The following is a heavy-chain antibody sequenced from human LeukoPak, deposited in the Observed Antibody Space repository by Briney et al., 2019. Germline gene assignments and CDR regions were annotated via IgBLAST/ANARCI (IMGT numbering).Heavy chain of an antibody. J-gene: IGHJ4*02. CDR3: ASRPSWGIAVAGFDY. CDR2: INHSGST. Sequence: SETLSLTCAVYGGPFSGYYWSWIRQPPGKGLEWIGEINHSGSTNYNPSLKSRVTISVDTSKNQFSLKLSSVTAADTAVYYCASRPSWGIAVAGFDYWGQGTLVTVSS. V-gene: IGHV4-34*01. D-gene: IGHD6-19*01. CDR1: GGPFSGYY.